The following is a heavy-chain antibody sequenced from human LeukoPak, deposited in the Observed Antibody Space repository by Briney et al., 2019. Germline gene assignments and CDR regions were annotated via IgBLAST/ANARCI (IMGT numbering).Heavy chain of an antibody. J-gene: IGHJ4*02. CDR1: GYTFTSYG. CDR2: ISAYNGNT. Sequence: ASVKVSCKASGYTFTSYGISWVRQAPGQGLERMGWISAYNGNTNYAQKLQGRVTMTTGTSTSTAYMELRSLRTDDTAVYYCARGSVAAAFSPADYWGQGTLVTVSS. D-gene: IGHD6-13*01. V-gene: IGHV1-18*01. CDR3: ARGSVAAAFSPADY.